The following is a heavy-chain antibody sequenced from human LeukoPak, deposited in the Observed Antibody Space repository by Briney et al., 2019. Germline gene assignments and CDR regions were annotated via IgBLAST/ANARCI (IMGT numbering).Heavy chain of an antibody. CDR1: GFTFSSYS. J-gene: IGHJ3*02. V-gene: IGHV3-21*01. D-gene: IGHD3-16*01. CDR3: ARDIVMSTFWGESRGAFDT. Sequence: SGGSLTLSCAASGFTFSSYSMNWVRQAPGKGLEWVSSFCSSSSYIYYADSVKGPSTISRDNAKDSLYMKMNSLRAEATAVYYCARDIVMSTFWGESRGAFDTWGQGKMVTVSS. CDR2: FCSSSSYI.